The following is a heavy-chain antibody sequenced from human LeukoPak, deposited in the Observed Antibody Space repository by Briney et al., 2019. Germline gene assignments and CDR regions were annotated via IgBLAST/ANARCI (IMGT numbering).Heavy chain of an antibody. Sequence: GSLRLSCAASGFTFSSYSMNWVRQAPGKGLEWVSYISSSSSTIYYADPVKGRFTISRDNAKNSLYLQMNSLRAEDTAVYYCASSYNVLEDWGQGTLVTVSS. CDR3: ASSYNVLED. CDR1: GFTFSSYS. J-gene: IGHJ4*02. CDR2: ISSSSSTI. V-gene: IGHV3-48*04. D-gene: IGHD1-14*01.